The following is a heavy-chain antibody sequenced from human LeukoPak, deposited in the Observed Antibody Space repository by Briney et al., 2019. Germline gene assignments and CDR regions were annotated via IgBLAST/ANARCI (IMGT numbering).Heavy chain of an antibody. Sequence: SETLSLTCTVSGGSISSYYWSWIRQPPGKGLEWIGYIYYSGSTNCNPSLKSRVTISVDTSKNQFSLKLSSVTAADTAVYYCARRVNYDILTGYGGGYYFDYWGQGTLVTVSS. CDR2: IYYSGST. J-gene: IGHJ4*02. V-gene: IGHV4-59*08. CDR1: GGSISSYY. CDR3: ARRVNYDILTGYGGGYYFDY. D-gene: IGHD3-9*01.